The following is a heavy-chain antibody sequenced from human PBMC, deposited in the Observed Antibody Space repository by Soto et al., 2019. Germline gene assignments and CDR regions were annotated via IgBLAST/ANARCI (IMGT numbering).Heavy chain of an antibody. Sequence: EASVEVSCKVSGYDLSELAMHWVRQAPGKGLEWMGGFDPEDRKTVYAQKFQGRLTVTEDTSTDTAYMELSSLSSEDTASYYCATSNYDRTSDIWGHGTMVTVSS. CDR3: ATSNYDRTSDI. CDR2: FDPEDRKT. CDR1: GYDLSELA. V-gene: IGHV1-24*01. J-gene: IGHJ3*02. D-gene: IGHD3-22*01.